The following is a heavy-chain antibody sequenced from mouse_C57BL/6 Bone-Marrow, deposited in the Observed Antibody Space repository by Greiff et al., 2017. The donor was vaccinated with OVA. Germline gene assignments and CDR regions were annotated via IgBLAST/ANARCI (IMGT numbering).Heavy chain of an antibody. Sequence: DVKLVESEGGLVQPGSSMKLSCTASGFTFSDYYMAWVRQVPEKGLEWVANINYDGSSTYYLDSLKSRFIISRDNAKNILYLQMSSLKSEDTATYYCARGTTVVSNWYFDVWGTGTTVTVSS. D-gene: IGHD1-1*01. J-gene: IGHJ1*03. V-gene: IGHV5-16*01. CDR2: INYDGSST. CDR3: ARGTTVVSNWYFDV. CDR1: GFTFSDYY.